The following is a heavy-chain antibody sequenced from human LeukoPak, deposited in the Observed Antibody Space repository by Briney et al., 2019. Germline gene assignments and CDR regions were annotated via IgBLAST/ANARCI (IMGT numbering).Heavy chain of an antibody. CDR1: GVSFNDYY. Sequence: SETLSLTCAVSGVSFNDYYWSWLRQTPGKGLEWIGEINHSGYTNDSPSLKSRVTLSIDTSRKQFSLNLRSVTVADTGIYYCTRMTTGHDYWGQGTLVTVSS. CDR3: TRMTTGHDY. CDR2: INHSGYT. J-gene: IGHJ4*02. V-gene: IGHV4-34*01. D-gene: IGHD4-17*01.